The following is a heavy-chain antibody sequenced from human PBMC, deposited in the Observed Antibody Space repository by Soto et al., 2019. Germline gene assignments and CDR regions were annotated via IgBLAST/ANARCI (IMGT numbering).Heavy chain of an antibody. CDR3: ARSTWGYAFDI. J-gene: IGHJ3*02. D-gene: IGHD7-27*01. V-gene: IGHV4-59*08. CDR2: IYYSGST. Sequence: WTWIRQPPGKGLEWIGYIYYSGSTNYNPSLKSRVTILVDKSKSQFSLKLSSVTAADTAVYYCARSTWGYAFDIWGQGSVVTVSS.